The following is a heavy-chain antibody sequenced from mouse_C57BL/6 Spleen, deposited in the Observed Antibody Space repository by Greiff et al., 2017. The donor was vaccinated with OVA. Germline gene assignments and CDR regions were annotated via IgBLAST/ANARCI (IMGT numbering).Heavy chain of an antibody. J-gene: IGHJ3*01. CDR3: ARRTRGTPFAY. D-gene: IGHD2-14*01. Sequence: EVQLQQSGPVLVKPGASVKMSCKASGYTFTDYYMNWVKQSHGKSLEWIGVINPYNGGTSYNQKFKGKATLTVDKSSSTAYMELNSLTSEDSAVYYCARRTRGTPFAYWGQGTLVTVSA. CDR2: INPYNGGT. CDR1: GYTFTDYY. V-gene: IGHV1-19*01.